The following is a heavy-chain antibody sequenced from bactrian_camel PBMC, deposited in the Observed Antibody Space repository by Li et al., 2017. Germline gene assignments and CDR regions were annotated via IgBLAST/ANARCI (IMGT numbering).Heavy chain of an antibody. Sequence: VQLVESGGCMVQAGGSLRLSCGYTYNGGDMAWFRQAPGKEREGVAAIDSAGNTDYADSVKGRFTISKDNDRNTLALQMNSLRPEDSAMYYCAADELVTRLKGLQTCDPNHYHYPDWGQGTQVTVS. D-gene: IGHD2*01. V-gene: IGHV3S55*01. CDR3: AADELVTRLKGLQTCDPNHYHYPD. CDR2: IDSAGNT. J-gene: IGHJ4*01. CDR1: YTYNGGD.